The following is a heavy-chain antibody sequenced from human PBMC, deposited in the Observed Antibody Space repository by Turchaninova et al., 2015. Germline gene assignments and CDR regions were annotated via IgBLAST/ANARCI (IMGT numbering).Heavy chain of an antibody. CDR2: VSSSGSVT. CDR1: GVSLSGYG. Sequence: EVQLVESGGNSVQRGGSLSISCAVSGVSLSGYGLNLVRQAPGRGRECVSYVSSSGSVTNYRDSVRGRVTVSRDNARNSLFLQMNNLRPEDTAVYYCARGGAARPDYWGQGTLVTVSS. CDR3: ARGGAARPDY. J-gene: IGHJ4*02. V-gene: IGHV3-48*04. D-gene: IGHD2-15*01.